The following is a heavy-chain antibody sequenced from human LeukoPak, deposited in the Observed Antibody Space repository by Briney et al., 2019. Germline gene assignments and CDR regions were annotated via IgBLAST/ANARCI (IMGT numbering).Heavy chain of an antibody. Sequence: GGSLRLSCAASGFTVSSNYMSWVRQAPGKGLEWVAVISYDGSNKYYADSVKGRFTISRDNSKNTLYLQMNSLRAEDTAVYYCAKDPGGSGSYPIDYWGQGTLVTVSS. CDR3: AKDPGGSGSYPIDY. CDR1: GFTVSSNY. V-gene: IGHV3-30*18. D-gene: IGHD3-10*01. J-gene: IGHJ4*02. CDR2: ISYDGSNK.